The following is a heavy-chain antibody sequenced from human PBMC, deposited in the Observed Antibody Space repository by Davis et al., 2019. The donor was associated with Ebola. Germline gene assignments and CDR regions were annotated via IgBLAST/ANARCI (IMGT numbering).Heavy chain of an antibody. CDR2: ISYSGST. V-gene: IGHV4-59*08. CDR3: ARGGSREWYFDL. D-gene: IGHD2-15*01. J-gene: IGHJ2*01. CDR1: GGSISSSY. Sequence: PSETLSLTCTVSGGSISSSYWSWIRQPPGKGLEWIGYISYSGSTNFNPALKSRVTSSLDTSKNQFSLKLNSVTAADTAVYYCARGGSREWYFDLWGRGTLVTVSS.